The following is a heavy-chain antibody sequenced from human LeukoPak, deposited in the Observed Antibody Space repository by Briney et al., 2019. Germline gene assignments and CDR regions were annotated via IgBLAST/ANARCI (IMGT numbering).Heavy chain of an antibody. J-gene: IGHJ4*02. Sequence: PGRSLRLSCAASGFTVSSYGMYWVRQAPGKGLEWVAVILYDGSNQYYADSVKGRFTISRDNSKNTLYLQMNSLRAEDTAVYYCAKDLIVGATSWGQGTLVTVSS. D-gene: IGHD1-26*01. CDR1: GFTVSSYG. V-gene: IGHV3-30*18. CDR2: ILYDGSNQ. CDR3: AKDLIVGATS.